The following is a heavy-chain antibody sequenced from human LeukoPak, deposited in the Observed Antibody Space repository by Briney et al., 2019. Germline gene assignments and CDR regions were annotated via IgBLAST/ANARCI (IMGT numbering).Heavy chain of an antibody. CDR3: ARRRRPSGYSSAWYMDY. CDR1: GDSISSYY. Sequence: SETLSLTCTVSGDSISSYYLSWVRQPPGKGLEWIGYIYYSGTNYSPSLKSRVTISVDTSKNQFSLKLSSVTVADTAVYYCARRRRPSGYSSAWYMDYWGQGTLVTVSS. CDR2: IYYSGT. J-gene: IGHJ4*02. V-gene: IGHV4-59*08. D-gene: IGHD6-19*01.